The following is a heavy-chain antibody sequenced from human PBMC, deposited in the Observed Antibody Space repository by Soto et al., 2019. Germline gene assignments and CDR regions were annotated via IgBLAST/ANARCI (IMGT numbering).Heavy chain of an antibody. J-gene: IGHJ4*02. V-gene: IGHV4-30-4*01. CDR3: ARDTGTYPYYFDY. D-gene: IGHD1-26*01. Sequence: SETLSLTCTVSGGSISSGENFWNWIRQSPGKGLEWIGYIHHSGSTYYNPSLKSRLTISVDTSKNQISLKLNSVTAADTAVYYCARDTGTYPYYFDYWGQGTLVTVSS. CDR2: IHHSGST. CDR1: GGSISSGENF.